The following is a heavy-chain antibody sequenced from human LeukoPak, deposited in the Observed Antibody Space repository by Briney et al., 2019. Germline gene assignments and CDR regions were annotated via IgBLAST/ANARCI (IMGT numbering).Heavy chain of an antibody. D-gene: IGHD4-17*01. V-gene: IGHV1-46*01. J-gene: IGHJ4*02. CDR3: ARDQGGPTVTAAYYFDY. CDR1: GYTFTSYY. CDR2: INPSGGST. Sequence: ASVKVSCKASGYTFTSYYMHWVRQAPGQGLEWMGIINPSGGSTSYAQKFQGRVTMTRDTSTSTVYMELSSLRSEDTAVYYCARDQGGPTVTAAYYFDYWGQGTLVTVSS.